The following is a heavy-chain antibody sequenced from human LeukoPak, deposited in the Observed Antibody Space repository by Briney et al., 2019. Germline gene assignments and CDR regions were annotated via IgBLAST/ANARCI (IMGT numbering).Heavy chain of an antibody. CDR3: AKVGRDSSFWGRDFDY. D-gene: IGHD6-6*01. J-gene: IGHJ4*02. V-gene: IGHV3-23*01. Sequence: GGSLRLSCAASGFTFSSYAMNWARQAPGKGLEWVSSISGSGGSTYYADSVRGRFTISRDKSKNTLYLQMNGLRAEDTAVYYCAKVGRDSSFWGRDFDYWGQGTLVTVSS. CDR1: GFTFSSYA. CDR2: ISGSGGST.